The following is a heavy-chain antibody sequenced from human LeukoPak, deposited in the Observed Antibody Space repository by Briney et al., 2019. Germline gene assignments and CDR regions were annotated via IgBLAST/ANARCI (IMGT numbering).Heavy chain of an antibody. D-gene: IGHD1-26*01. CDR1: GFTFDDYG. CDR3: AKGSGSYYFDY. CDR2: INWNGGST. Sequence: GGSLRLSCAASGFTFDDYGMSWVRQAPGKGLEWVSGINWNGGSTGYADSVKGRFTISRDNAKNSLYLQMNSLRAEDTASYYCAKGSGSYYFDYWGQGTLVTVSS. V-gene: IGHV3-20*04. J-gene: IGHJ4*02.